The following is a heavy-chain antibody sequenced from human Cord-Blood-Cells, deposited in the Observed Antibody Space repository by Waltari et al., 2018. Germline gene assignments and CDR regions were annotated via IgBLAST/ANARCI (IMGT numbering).Heavy chain of an antibody. J-gene: IGHJ3*02. CDR3: AKGRGDGAFDI. CDR1: GFTFEDYA. D-gene: IGHD2-21*01. V-gene: IGHV3-9*03. Sequence: EVQLVESGGGLVQPGRSLRLSCAAAGFTFEDYAMHWGRQAPGKGLEWVSVISWNSGSRGYADSVKGRFTISRDNAKHSLYLQMNSLSAEDIALYYCAKGRGDGAFDIWGQGTMVTVSS. CDR2: ISWNSGSR.